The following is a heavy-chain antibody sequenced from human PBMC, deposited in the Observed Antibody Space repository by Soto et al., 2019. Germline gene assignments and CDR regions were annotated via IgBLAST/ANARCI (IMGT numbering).Heavy chain of an antibody. CDR3: AKDPRGSTMVGVVVQPQYYDYYYGMDG. CDR1: GFTFSSYG. D-gene: IGHD3-3*01. CDR2: ISYDGSNK. V-gene: IGHV3-30*18. Sequence: QVQLVESGGGVVQPGRSLRLSCAASGFTFSSYGMHWVRQAPGKGLEWVAVISYDGSNKYYADSVKGRFTISRDNSKNTMEQQMNRRRAEDTAGYYGAKDPRGSTMVGVVVQPQYYDYYYGMDGWGQGTTVTVAS. J-gene: IGHJ6*02.